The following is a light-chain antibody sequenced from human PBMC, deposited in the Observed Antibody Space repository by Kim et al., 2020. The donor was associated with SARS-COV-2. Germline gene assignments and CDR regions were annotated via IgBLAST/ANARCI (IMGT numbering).Light chain of an antibody. CDR3: NSYTTSSTLV. CDR1: RSDVGGFNY. J-gene: IGLJ2*01. V-gene: IGLV2-14*03. CDR2: DVT. Sequence: QSALTQPASVFGSPGQSITISCTGTRSDVGGFNYVSWYQHHPGKAPKLMIYDVTKRPSGVSNRFSGSKSGNTASLTISGLQAEDEADYYCNSYTTSSTLVFGGGTQLTVL.